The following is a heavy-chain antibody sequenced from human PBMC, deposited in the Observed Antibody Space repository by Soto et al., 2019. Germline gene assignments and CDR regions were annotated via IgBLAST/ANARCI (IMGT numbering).Heavy chain of an antibody. CDR2: ISYDGSNK. Sequence: QVQLVESGGGVVQPGRSLRLSCAASGFTFSSYAMHWVRQAPGKGLEWVAVISYDGSNKYYADSVKGRFTISRDNSKNTLYLQMNSLRAEDTAVYYCAREPRWTPNGYYYYGMDVWGQGTTVTVSS. CDR1: GFTFSSYA. V-gene: IGHV3-30-3*01. D-gene: IGHD2-8*01. J-gene: IGHJ6*02. CDR3: AREPRWTPNGYYYYGMDV.